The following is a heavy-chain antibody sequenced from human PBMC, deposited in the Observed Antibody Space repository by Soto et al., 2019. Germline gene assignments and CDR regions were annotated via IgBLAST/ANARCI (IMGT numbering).Heavy chain of an antibody. J-gene: IGHJ4*02. CDR3: ASVPVTAIHTRDY. CDR1: GGSISSGGYY. V-gene: IGHV4-31*03. Sequence: TSETLSLTCTVSGGSISSGGYYWSWIRQHPGKGLEWIGYIYYSGSTYYNPSLKSRVTISVDTSKNQFSLKLSSVTAADTAVYYCASVPVTAIHTRDYWGQGTLVTVSS. D-gene: IGHD2-21*02. CDR2: IYYSGST.